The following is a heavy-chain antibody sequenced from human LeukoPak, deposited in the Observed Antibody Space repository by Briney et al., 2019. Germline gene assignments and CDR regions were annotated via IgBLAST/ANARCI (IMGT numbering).Heavy chain of an antibody. Sequence: PSETLSLTCAVSGGSISSSNWWSWVRQPPGKGLEWIGEIYHSGSTNYNPSLKSRVTISVDKSKNQFSLKLSSVTAADTAVYYCAKTRGECGGDCLFDPWGQGTLVTVSS. V-gene: IGHV4-4*02. D-gene: IGHD2-21*02. CDR2: IYHSGST. J-gene: IGHJ5*02. CDR1: GGSISSSNW. CDR3: AKTRGECGGDCLFDP.